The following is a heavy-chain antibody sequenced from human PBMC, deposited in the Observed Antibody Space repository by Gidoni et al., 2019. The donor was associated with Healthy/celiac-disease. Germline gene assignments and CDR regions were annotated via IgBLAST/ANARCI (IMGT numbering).Heavy chain of an antibody. V-gene: IGHV4-39*01. Sequence: QLQLQESGPGLVKPSETLSLTCTVSGGSISSSSYYWGWIRQPPGKGLEWIGSIYYSGSTYYNPSLKSRVTISVDTSKNQFSLKLSSVTAADTAVYYCARHYAPTPTYYYYYMDVWGKGTTVTVSS. J-gene: IGHJ6*03. CDR2: IYYSGST. CDR3: ARHYAPTPTYYYYYMDV. CDR1: GGSISSSSYY. D-gene: IGHD2-2*01.